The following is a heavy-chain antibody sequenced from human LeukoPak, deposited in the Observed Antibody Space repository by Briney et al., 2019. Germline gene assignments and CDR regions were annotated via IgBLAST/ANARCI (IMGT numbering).Heavy chain of an antibody. CDR2: MNPNSGNT. CDR3: ARRSYRDGYKY. J-gene: IGHJ4*02. D-gene: IGHD5-24*01. Sequence: ASVKVSCKASGGTFSSYAIIWVRQAPGQGLEWMGWMNPNSGNTGYAQKFQGRVTMTRNTSISTAYMELSSLRSEDTAVYYCARRSYRDGYKYWGQGTLVTVSS. CDR1: GGTFSSYA. V-gene: IGHV1-8*02.